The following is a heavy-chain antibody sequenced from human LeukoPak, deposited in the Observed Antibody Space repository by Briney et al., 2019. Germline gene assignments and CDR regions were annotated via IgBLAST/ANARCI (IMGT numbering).Heavy chain of an antibody. CDR1: GFTFSSYG. CDR2: ISYDGSNK. J-gene: IGHJ4*02. D-gene: IGHD6-13*01. CDR3: AKGPLLGCSSSWYWSD. V-gene: IGHV3-30*18. Sequence: GGSLRLSCAASGFTFSSYGMHWVRQAPGKGLEWVAVISYDGSNKYYADSVKGRFTISRDNSKNTLYLQMNSLRAEDTAVYYCAKGPLLGCSSSWYWSDWGQGTLVTVSS.